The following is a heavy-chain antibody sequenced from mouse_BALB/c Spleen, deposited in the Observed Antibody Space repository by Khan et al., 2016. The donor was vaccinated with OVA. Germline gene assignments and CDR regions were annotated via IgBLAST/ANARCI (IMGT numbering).Heavy chain of an antibody. CDR1: GLNIKDTY. Sequence: EVQLQQSGAELVKSGATVKLSYTASGLNIKDTYMHWLKQWPEQGMEWIGRIDPPPGNTKYDPQFQGQATITADTSSTTAYLHLSTLASEDTAVYYCARMARKWGQGTTLTVSS. CDR2: IDPPPGNT. CDR3: ARMARK. J-gene: IGHJ2*01. V-gene: IGHV14-3*02.